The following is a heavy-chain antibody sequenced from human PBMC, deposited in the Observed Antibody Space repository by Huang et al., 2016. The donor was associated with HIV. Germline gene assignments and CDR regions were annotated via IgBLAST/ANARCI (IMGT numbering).Heavy chain of an antibody. J-gene: IGHJ4*02. Sequence: QIHLVQSGPEVKQPGASVKVSCKASGYKFHIYEITWVRQTPGQGLEWMGWISGDKASTRCAQKFQDRLTMTTDVSTSTAYLELRSLRLDDTAVYYCARTKGEFDFWGQGALVTVSS. D-gene: IGHD3-16*01. CDR2: ISGDKAST. V-gene: IGHV1-18*04. CDR1: GYKFHIYE. CDR3: ARTKGEFDF.